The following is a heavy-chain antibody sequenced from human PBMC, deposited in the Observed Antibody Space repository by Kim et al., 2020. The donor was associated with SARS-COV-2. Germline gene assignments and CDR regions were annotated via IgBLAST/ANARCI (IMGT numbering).Heavy chain of an antibody. CDR1: GFTFSSYS. D-gene: IGHD2-2*01. Sequence: GGSLRLSCAASGFTFSSYSINWVRQAPGKGLEWVSYISSSGSDIYYADSVKGRFTISRDNAKNSLYLQMNSLRAEDTAVYYCARDKVEDCSSTSCFRNFDYWGQGTLVTVSS. CDR3: ARDKVEDCSSTSCFRNFDY. V-gene: IGHV3-21*01. J-gene: IGHJ4*02. CDR2: ISSSGSDI.